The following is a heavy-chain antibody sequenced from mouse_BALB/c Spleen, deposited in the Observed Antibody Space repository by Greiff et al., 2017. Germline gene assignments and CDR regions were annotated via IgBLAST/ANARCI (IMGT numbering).Heavy chain of an antibody. CDR1: GFTFSSYA. V-gene: IGHV5-6-5*01. J-gene: IGHJ4*01. CDR2: ISSGGST. CDR3: ARGYDYDGAMDY. Sequence: EVKVEESGGGLVKPGGSLKLSCAASGFTFSSYAMSWVRQTPEKRLEWVASISSGGSTYYPDSVKGRFTISRDNARNILYLQMSSLRSEDTAMYYCARGYDYDGAMDYWGQGTSVTVSS. D-gene: IGHD2-4*01.